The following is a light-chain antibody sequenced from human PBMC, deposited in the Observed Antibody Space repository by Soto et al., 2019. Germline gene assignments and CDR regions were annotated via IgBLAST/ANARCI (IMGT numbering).Light chain of an antibody. J-gene: IGLJ2*01. Sequence: ELTQPPSVSVAPGKTARIPCGGNNIGSKSVHWYQQQPGQAPVLVIYYDSDRPSGTPERFSGSNSGNTATLTISRVEAGDDADYYCQVWDSSSDHVVFGGGTKLTVL. V-gene: IGLV3-21*04. CDR1: NIGSKS. CDR3: QVWDSSSDHVV. CDR2: YDS.